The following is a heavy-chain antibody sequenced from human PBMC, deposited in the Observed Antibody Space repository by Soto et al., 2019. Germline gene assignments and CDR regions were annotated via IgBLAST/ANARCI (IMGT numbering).Heavy chain of an antibody. D-gene: IGHD5-18*01. CDR3: ARVGTSMVFDY. CDR2: IYFSGST. Sequence: SETLSLTCTVSGVSISSGVYSWSWIRQPPGKGLEWIGSIYFSGSTSYIPSLKSRITMSVDTAKSQFSLRLNSVTAADTAIYFCARVGTSMVFDYWGLGALVTVSS. V-gene: IGHV4-30-4*01. CDR1: GVSISSGVYS. J-gene: IGHJ4*02.